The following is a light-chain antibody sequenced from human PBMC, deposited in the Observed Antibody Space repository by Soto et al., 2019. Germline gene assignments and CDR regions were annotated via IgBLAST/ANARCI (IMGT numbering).Light chain of an antibody. Sequence: EIVLTQSPATLSLSPGERATLSCRASQSVSSYLAWYQQKPGQAPRLLIYDASNRATGIPARFSGSGSGTDFTLTIISLEPEDFAVYYCQQRINWPPWTFGQWTKVEIK. CDR2: DAS. CDR1: QSVSSY. V-gene: IGKV3-11*01. J-gene: IGKJ1*01. CDR3: QQRINWPPWT.